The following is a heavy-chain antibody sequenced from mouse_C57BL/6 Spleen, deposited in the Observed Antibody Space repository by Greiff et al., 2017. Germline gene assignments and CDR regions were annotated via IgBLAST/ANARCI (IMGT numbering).Heavy chain of an antibody. CDR2: IDPETGGT. CDR3: TTTTPGV. Sequence: VQLQQSGAELVRPGASVTLSCKASGYTFTDYEMHWVKPTPVHGLEWIGAIDPETGGTAYNQKFKGKAILTADKSSSTAYMELRSLTSEDSAVYYCTTTTPGVWGTGTTVTVSS. V-gene: IGHV1-15*01. J-gene: IGHJ1*03. CDR1: GYTFTDYE. D-gene: IGHD1-1*01.